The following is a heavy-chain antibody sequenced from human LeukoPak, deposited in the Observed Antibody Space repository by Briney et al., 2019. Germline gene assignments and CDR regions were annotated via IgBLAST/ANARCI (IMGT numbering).Heavy chain of an antibody. V-gene: IGHV4-59*10. J-gene: IGHJ6*03. Sequence: SETLSLTCAVYGGSFSGYYWSWIRQPAGKGLEWIGRIYTSGSTNYNPSLKSRVTISVDTSKNQFSLKLSSVTAADTAVYYCARVVVVPAAIFYYYYCMDVWGKGTTVTVSS. CDR3: ARVVVVPAAIFYYYYCMDV. D-gene: IGHD2-2*01. CDR2: IYTSGST. CDR1: GGSFSGYY.